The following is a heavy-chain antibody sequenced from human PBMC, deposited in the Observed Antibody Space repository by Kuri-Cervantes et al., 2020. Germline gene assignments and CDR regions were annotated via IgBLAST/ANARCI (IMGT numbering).Heavy chain of an antibody. D-gene: IGHD5-18*01. J-gene: IGHJ3*02. Sequence: SQTLSLTCAVSGGSISSGGYSWSWIRQPPGKGLEWIGYIYHSGSTYYNPSLKSRVTISVDTSKNQFSLKLSSVTAADTAVYYCARDTRELWLHGPAFDIWGQGTMVTVSS. CDR3: ARDTRELWLHGPAFDI. CDR2: IYHSGST. V-gene: IGHV4-30-2*01. CDR1: GGSISSGGYS.